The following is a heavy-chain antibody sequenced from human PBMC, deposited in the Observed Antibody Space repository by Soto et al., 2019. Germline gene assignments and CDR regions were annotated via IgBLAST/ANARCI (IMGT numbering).Heavy chain of an antibody. CDR2: IDPSDSST. V-gene: IGHV5-10-1*01. CDR1: GYSFTSYW. CDR3: ARGVKMATPHRQYFDY. D-gene: IGHD5-12*01. Sequence: PGESLKISCQGSGYSFTSYWVTWVRQMPGRGLEWVARIDPSDSSTNYSPSFRGHVTISADRSISTAYLQWSSLQASDTAIYYCARGVKMATPHRQYFDYWGQGALVTVSS. J-gene: IGHJ4*02.